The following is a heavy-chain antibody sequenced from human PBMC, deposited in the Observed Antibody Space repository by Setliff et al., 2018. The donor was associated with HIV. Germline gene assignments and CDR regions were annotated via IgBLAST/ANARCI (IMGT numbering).Heavy chain of an antibody. Sequence: ASVKVSCKASGFNFTNYYIHWVRQAPGEGLEWVGVINASGDKTNYAQKFHGRLIITKDTSTSTVYMELSSLRSDDTAVYYCGRDYRSWIRAIGYWGQGTLVTVSS. CDR1: GFNFTNYY. D-gene: IGHD5-12*01. J-gene: IGHJ4*02. V-gene: IGHV1-46*03. CDR3: GRDYRSWIRAIGY. CDR2: INASGDKT.